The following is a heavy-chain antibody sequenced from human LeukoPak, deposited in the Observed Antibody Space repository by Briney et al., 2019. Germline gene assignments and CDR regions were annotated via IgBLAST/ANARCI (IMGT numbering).Heavy chain of an antibody. Sequence: GGSLRLSCAASGFTIINYARSWVRQPPGKGLEWVAVICCSGGSTYYAASVKRRFTIPRDNSKNTLHRQMDRLRPENPAIYPVAKAIIIAIPSTSFDYWAQETLVTVSS. CDR2: ICCSGGST. D-gene: IGHD3-10*01. CDR3: AKAIIIAIPSTSFDY. V-gene: IGHV3-23*01. CDR1: GFTIINYA. J-gene: IGHJ4*02.